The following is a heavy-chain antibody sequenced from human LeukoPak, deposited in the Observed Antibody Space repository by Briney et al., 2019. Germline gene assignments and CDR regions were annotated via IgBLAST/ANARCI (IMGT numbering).Heavy chain of an antibody. CDR3: ANILYNVGHFDY. D-gene: IGHD2-21*01. CDR2: IYHRGGT. J-gene: IGHJ4*02. V-gene: IGHV4-61*08. CDR1: GGSISSGGYS. Sequence: SETLSLTCTVSGGSISSGGYSWSWIRQPPGKGLEWIGYIYHRGGTDYNPSLKSRVTISVDTSKTQFSLKLTSVTAADTAVYYCANILYNVGHFDYWGQGILVTVSS.